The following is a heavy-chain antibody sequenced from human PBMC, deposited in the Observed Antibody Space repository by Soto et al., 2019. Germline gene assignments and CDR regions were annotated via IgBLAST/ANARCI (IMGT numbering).Heavy chain of an antibody. V-gene: IGHV5-51*01. J-gene: IGHJ3*02. CDR3: ARRIEMATISAFDI. Sequence: PGESLKISCKSSGYSFTTYWITWVRQMPGKGLEWMGIIYPGDSDTRYSPSFQGQVTILADKSISTAYLQWSSLKASDTAMYYCARRIEMATISAFDIWGQGTMVTVSS. CDR1: GYSFTTYW. D-gene: IGHD5-12*01. CDR2: IYPGDSDT.